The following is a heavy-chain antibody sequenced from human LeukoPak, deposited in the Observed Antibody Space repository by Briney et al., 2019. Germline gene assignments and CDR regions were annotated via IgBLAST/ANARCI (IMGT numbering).Heavy chain of an antibody. Sequence: GGSLRLSCAASGFTFSSYEMNWVRQTPGKGLEWVAVISYDGSFKHYADSVKGRFTISRDNSKNTLYLQMSSLRAEDTAVYYCASVRDGYNHARAFDIWGQGTMVTVSS. D-gene: IGHD5-24*01. CDR1: GFTFSSYE. V-gene: IGHV3-30*14. CDR3: ASVRDGYNHARAFDI. J-gene: IGHJ3*02. CDR2: ISYDGSFK.